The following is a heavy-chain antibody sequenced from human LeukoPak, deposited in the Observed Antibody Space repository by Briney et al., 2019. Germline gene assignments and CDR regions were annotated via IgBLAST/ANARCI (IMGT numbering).Heavy chain of an antibody. CDR3: ARDRRGDGYSN. CDR2: IHHSGST. D-gene: IGHD5-24*01. CDR1: GGSISIGAYY. Sequence: SQTLSLTCTVSGGSISIGAYYWSWIRQRPGKGLEWIGYIHHSGSTYFNPSLKSRLTISLDKSKKQFSLKLNSVTAADTAVYYCARDRRGDGYSNWGQGTLVIVSS. V-gene: IGHV4-31*03. J-gene: IGHJ4*02.